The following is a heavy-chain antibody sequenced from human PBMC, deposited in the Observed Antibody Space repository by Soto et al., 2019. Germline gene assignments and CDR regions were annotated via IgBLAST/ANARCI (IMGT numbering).Heavy chain of an antibody. D-gene: IGHD3-22*01. CDR1: GGTFSSYA. CDR2: IIPIFGTA. CDR3: ARAYFYDSSGPSDY. Sequence: VASVKVSCKASGGTFSSYAISWVRQAPGQGLEWMGGIIPIFGTANYAQKFQGRVTITADESTSTAYMELRSLRSDDTAVYYCARAYFYDSSGPSDYWGQGTLVTVSS. V-gene: IGHV1-69*13. J-gene: IGHJ4*02.